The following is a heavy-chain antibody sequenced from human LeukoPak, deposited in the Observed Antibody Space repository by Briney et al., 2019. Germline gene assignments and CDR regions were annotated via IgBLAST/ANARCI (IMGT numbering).Heavy chain of an antibody. D-gene: IGHD3-22*01. CDR3: QASSGYSDY. V-gene: IGHV4-39*07. Sequence: SETLSLTCTVSGGSISSSSYYWGWIRQPPGKGLEWIGSIYYSGSTYYNPSLKSRVTISVDTSKNQFSLKLSSVTAADTAVYYCQASSGYSDYWGQGTLVTVSS. CDR1: GGSISSSSYY. J-gene: IGHJ4*02. CDR2: IYYSGST.